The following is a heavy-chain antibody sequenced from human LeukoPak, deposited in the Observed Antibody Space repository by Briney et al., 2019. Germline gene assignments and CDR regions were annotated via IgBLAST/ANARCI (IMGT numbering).Heavy chain of an antibody. V-gene: IGHV4-4*02. D-gene: IGHD3-9*01. J-gene: IGHJ5*02. Sequence: SETLSLTCAVSGSSISSSNWWSWVRQPPGKGLEWVGEIYHSGSTNYNPSLKSRVTISVDKSKNQFSLKLSSVTAADTAVYYCARGLAGYYPTNWFDPWGQGTLVTVSS. CDR1: GSSISSSNW. CDR3: ARGLAGYYPTNWFDP. CDR2: IYHSGST.